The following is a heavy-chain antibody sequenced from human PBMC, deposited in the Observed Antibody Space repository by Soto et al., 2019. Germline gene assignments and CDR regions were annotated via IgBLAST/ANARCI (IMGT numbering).Heavy chain of an antibody. CDR1: GGSMSSYY. Sequence: PSETLSLTCPVSGGSMSSYYWSWIRQPPGKGLEWIGYIFSSGSTNSNPSLKSRITISVDTSKNQFSLKLSSVTAADTAVYYCARVVGSWIYGDYTEYFDYWGQGTLVTVSS. CDR2: IFSSGST. D-gene: IGHD4-17*01. CDR3: ARVVGSWIYGDYTEYFDY. V-gene: IGHV4-59*01. J-gene: IGHJ4*02.